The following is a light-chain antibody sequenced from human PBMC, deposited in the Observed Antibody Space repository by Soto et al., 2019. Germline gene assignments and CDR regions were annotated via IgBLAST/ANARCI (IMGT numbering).Light chain of an antibody. CDR1: SSDVGGYDY. J-gene: IGLJ1*01. CDR3: SSYAGSNNFV. V-gene: IGLV2-8*01. Sequence: ALTQPPSASGSPGQSVTISCTGTSSDVGGYDYVSWYQQHPGKAPKLMIYGVTKRPSGVPDRFSGSKSGNTASLTVSGLQAEDEVDYYCSSYAGSNNFVFGTGTKVTVL. CDR2: GVT.